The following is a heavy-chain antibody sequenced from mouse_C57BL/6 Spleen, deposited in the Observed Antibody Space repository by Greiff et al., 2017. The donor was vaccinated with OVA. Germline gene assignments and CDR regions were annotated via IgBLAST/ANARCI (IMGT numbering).Heavy chain of an antibody. CDR2: ISYSGST. V-gene: IGHV3-8*01. D-gene: IGHD2-5*01. CDR3: ARGSNDWYFDV. Sequence: EVKVVESGPGLAKPSQPLSLTCSVTGYSIPSDYWNWIRKFPGNKLEYMGYISYSGSTYYNPSLKSRISITRDTSKNQYYLRLNSVTTEDTATYCCARGSNDWYFDVWGTGTTVTVSS. CDR1: GYSIPSDY. J-gene: IGHJ1*03.